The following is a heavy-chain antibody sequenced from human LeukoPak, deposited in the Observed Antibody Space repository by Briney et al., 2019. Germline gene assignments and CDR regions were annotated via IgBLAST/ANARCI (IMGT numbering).Heavy chain of an antibody. V-gene: IGHV1-2*02. CDR2: INPNSGGT. CDR1: GYTFTGYY. Sequence: ASVKVSCKASGYTFTGYYMHWVRQAPGQGLEWMGWINPNSGGTNYAQKFQGRVTMTRDTSISTAYMELSRLRSDDTAVYYCARDMVRGVTSYYIDYWGQGTLVTVSS. J-gene: IGHJ4*02. D-gene: IGHD3-10*01. CDR3: ARDMVRGVTSYYIDY.